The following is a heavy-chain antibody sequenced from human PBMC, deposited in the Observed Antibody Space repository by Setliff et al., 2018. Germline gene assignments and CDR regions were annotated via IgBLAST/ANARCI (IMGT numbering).Heavy chain of an antibody. V-gene: IGHV1-3*01. J-gene: IGHJ4*02. Sequence: GASVKVSCKASGYIFTYYAIHWVRQAPGQRLEWMGWINAGNGNTKYSQKFQGRVTMTRNTSISTAYMELSSLRSEDTAVYYCARGLREDGYNLADYWGQGTLVTVSS. CDR1: GYIFTYYA. CDR2: INAGNGNT. CDR3: ARGLREDGYNLADY. D-gene: IGHD5-12*01.